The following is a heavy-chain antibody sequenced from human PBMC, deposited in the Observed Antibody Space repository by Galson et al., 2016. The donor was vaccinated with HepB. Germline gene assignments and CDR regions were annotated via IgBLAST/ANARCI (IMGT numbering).Heavy chain of an antibody. V-gene: IGHV3-7*03. CDR3: AQYYYDSSGYLEYFQH. CDR2: IKQDGSEK. J-gene: IGHJ1*01. Sequence: SLRLSCAASGFTFSTYWMSWVRQAPGKGLEWVANIKQDGSEKYYVDSVKGRFTISRDNAKNSLYLQRNSLRADDTAVYYCAQYYYDSSGYLEYFQHWGQGTRVTVSS. CDR1: GFTFSTYW. D-gene: IGHD3-22*01.